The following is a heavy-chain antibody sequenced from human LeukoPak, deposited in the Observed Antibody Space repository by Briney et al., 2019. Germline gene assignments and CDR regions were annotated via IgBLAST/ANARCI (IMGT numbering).Heavy chain of an antibody. CDR1: GFTFSSYS. D-gene: IGHD2-2*01. CDR2: ISSSSSTI. Sequence: GGSLRLSCAASGFTFSSYSMNWVRQAPGKGLEWVSYISSSSSTIYYADSVKGRFTISRDNAKNSLYLQMNSLRAEDTAVYYCASQDIVVVPDYYYYYMDVWGKGTTVTVSS. V-gene: IGHV3-48*04. J-gene: IGHJ6*03. CDR3: ASQDIVVVPDYYYYYMDV.